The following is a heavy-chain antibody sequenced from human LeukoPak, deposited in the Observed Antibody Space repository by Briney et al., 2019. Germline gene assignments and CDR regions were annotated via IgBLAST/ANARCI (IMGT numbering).Heavy chain of an antibody. CDR1: GYTFTSYS. D-gene: IGHD3-16*02. CDR3: ARLRLGELSTGFDY. CDR2: INPYNGNT. J-gene: IGHJ4*02. V-gene: IGHV1-18*01. Sequence: ASVKVSCKASGYTFTSYSVSWVRQAPGQGLERMGWINPYNGNTNYAQKIQGRVTMTTDTSTSTAYMELRSLRSDDTAVYYCARLRLGELSTGFDYWGQGTLVTVSS.